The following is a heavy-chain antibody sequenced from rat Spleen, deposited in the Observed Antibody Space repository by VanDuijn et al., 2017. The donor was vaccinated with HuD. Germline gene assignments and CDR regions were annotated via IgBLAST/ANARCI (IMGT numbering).Heavy chain of an antibody. CDR1: GFTFSDFY. CDR3: TRRGYLSDWYFDF. J-gene: IGHJ1*01. D-gene: IGHD4-4*01. CDR2: ISYDGSKA. Sequence: EVQLVESGGGLVQPGRSLTLSCAASGFTFSDFYMAWVRQAPTKGLEWVATISYDGSKAYYRDSVKGRFTISRDNARRTLNLHMDSLRSEDTAIYYCTRRGYLSDWYFDFWGPGTMVTVSS. V-gene: IGHV5-7*01.